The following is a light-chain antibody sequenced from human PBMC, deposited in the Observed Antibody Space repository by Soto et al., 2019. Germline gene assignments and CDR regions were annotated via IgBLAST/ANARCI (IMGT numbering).Light chain of an antibody. CDR1: QSVSSN. CDR3: QQYNNWQT. Sequence: EIVITQSPATLSVTPGERATLSCRASQSVSSNLAWYQQKPGQAPRLLIYGASTMSIGNPARLSGSGVGTEFTLTISSLQSEDFAFYYCQQYNNWQTFRQVTKLEIK. CDR2: GAS. V-gene: IGKV3-15*01. J-gene: IGKJ2*01.